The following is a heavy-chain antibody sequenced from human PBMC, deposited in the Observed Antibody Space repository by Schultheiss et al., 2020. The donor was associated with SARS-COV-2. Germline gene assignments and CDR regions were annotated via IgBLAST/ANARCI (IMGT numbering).Heavy chain of an antibody. CDR2: ISGSGGST. V-gene: IGHV3-23*01. D-gene: IGHD1-7*01. CDR3: ARDLTGTTSGSSYYYGMDV. J-gene: IGHJ6*02. Sequence: GGSLRLSCAASGFTFSSYAMSWVRQAPGKGLEWVSAISGSGGSTSYAQKFQGRVTMTRDTSTSTVYMELSSLRSEDTAVYYCARDLTGTTSGSSYYYGMDVWGQGTTVTVSS. CDR1: GFTFSSYA.